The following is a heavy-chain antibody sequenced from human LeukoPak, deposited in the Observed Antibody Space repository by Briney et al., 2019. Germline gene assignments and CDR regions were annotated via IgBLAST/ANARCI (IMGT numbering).Heavy chain of an antibody. D-gene: IGHD6-19*01. Sequence: PGESLRLSCAASGFTFSSYGMSWVRQAPGKGLEWVSAISGSGDSTGYADSVKGRITISRDNSRNTLYLQMNSLRVEDTAVYYCAKSIGSSGWYPFDYWGQGTLVTVSS. J-gene: IGHJ4*02. CDR3: AKSIGSSGWYPFDY. CDR2: ISGSGDST. V-gene: IGHV3-23*01. CDR1: GFTFSSYG.